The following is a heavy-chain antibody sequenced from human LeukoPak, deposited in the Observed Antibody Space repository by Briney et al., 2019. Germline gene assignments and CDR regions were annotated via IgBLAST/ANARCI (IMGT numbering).Heavy chain of an antibody. CDR2: ISSSSSYI. CDR1: GFTFSSYS. J-gene: IGHJ4*02. V-gene: IGHV3-21*01. D-gene: IGHD4-17*01. Sequence: PGGSLRLSCAASGFTFSSYSMNWVRQAPGKGLEWVSSISSSSSYIYYADSVKGRFTISRDNAKNSLYLQMNSLRAEDTAVYYCARAIGDYGEDRSWGQGTLVTVSS. CDR3: ARAIGDYGEDRS.